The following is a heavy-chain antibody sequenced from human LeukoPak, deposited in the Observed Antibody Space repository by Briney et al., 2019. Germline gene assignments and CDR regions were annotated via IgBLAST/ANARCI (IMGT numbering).Heavy chain of an antibody. D-gene: IGHD6-13*01. CDR1: GFTFSNCA. CDR2: VSFDGSNK. Sequence: GGSLRLSCADPGFTFSNCAMNWVRQAPGKGLEWVAVVSFDGSNKYYAESVKGLFTISRDNSKNTVYLQLNSLGPEDTSIYYCARAHRGRQLVGDGFDYWGQGTLVTISS. CDR3: ARAHRGRQLVGDGFDY. V-gene: IGHV3-30-3*01. J-gene: IGHJ4*02.